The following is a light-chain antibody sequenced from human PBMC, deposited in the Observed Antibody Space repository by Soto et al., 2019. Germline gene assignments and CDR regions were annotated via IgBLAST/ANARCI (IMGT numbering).Light chain of an antibody. V-gene: IGKV1-5*01. CDR1: QSISSW. CDR2: DAS. CDR3: LQDYNYPQT. J-gene: IGKJ1*01. Sequence: DIQMTQSPSTLSASVGDRVTITCRASQSISSWLAWYQQKPGKAPKLLIYDASSLESGVPSRFSGSGSGTEFTLTISSLQPEDFATYYCLQDYNYPQTCGQGTKVDIK.